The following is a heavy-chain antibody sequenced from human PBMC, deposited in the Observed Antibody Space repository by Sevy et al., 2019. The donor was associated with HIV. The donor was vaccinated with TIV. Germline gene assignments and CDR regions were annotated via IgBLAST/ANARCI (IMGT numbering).Heavy chain of an antibody. CDR3: ARERYDSNWYGLESGNDALDV. D-gene: IGHD4-4*01. V-gene: IGHV4-59*01. CDR2: FYYSGDT. Sequence: SETLSLTCTVSGGSISSYYWSWIRQPPGKGLKWIGYFYYSGDTDYNSSLKNRVTISVDKSKNQLSLRLSSVTAADTAVYYCARERYDSNWYGLESGNDALDVWGQRTLVTVSS. J-gene: IGHJ3*01. CDR1: GGSISSYY.